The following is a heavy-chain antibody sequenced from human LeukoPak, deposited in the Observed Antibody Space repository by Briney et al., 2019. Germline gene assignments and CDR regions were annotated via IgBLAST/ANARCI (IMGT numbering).Heavy chain of an antibody. V-gene: IGHV1-69*05. CDR2: IIPIFGTA. CDR1: GGTFSSYA. Sequence: ASVKVSRKASGGTFSSYAISWVRQAPGQGLEWTGRIIPIFGTANYAQKFQGRVTITTDESTSPAYMELSSLRSEDTAVYYCARDTGVSGSYYVRWGQGTLVTVSS. CDR3: ARDTGVSGSYYVR. J-gene: IGHJ4*02. D-gene: IGHD1-26*01.